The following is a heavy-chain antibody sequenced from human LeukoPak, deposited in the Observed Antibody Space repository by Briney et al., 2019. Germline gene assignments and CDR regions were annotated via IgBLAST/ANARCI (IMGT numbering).Heavy chain of an antibody. V-gene: IGHV3-7*03. D-gene: IGHD3-3*01. Sequence: GGSLRLSCAASGFTFSSYWMRWVRQAPGKGLEWVANIKQDGSEKYYVDSVKGRFTISRDNARNSLYLQMNSLRAEDTAVYYCARGGLLEWLMYYYYYGMDVWGQGTTVTVSS. CDR3: ARGGLLEWLMYYYYYGMDV. J-gene: IGHJ6*02. CDR2: IKQDGSEK. CDR1: GFTFSSYW.